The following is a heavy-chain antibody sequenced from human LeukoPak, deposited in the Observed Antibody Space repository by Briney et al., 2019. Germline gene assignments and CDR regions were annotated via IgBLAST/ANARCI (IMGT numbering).Heavy chain of an antibody. J-gene: IGHJ4*02. V-gene: IGHV1-2*02. Sequence: ASVKVSCKASRNIFTGYFIHWVRQSPGQGLEWMGWVNPKNGGTNPAEKFQGRVTMTRDTSLSTAFMELTGLTSDDTAVYFCAREPPYTGHCDITTCDVSRFDLWGQGTLVTVSS. D-gene: IGHD2-2*01. CDR3: AREPPYTGHCDITTCDVSRFDL. CDR2: VNPKNGGT. CDR1: RNIFTGYF.